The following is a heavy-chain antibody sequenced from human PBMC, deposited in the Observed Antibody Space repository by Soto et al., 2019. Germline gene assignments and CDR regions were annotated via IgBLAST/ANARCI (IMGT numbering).Heavy chain of an antibody. Sequence: ASVKVSCKASGDTFSFYSINWVRQATGQGLEWMGWMNPNSGNTGYAQKFQGRVTMTRNTSISTAYMELSSLRSEDTAVYYCASPARNYDFWSGYSFDIWGQGTMVTVSS. CDR2: MNPNSGNT. CDR3: ASPARNYDFWSGYSFDI. J-gene: IGHJ3*02. D-gene: IGHD3-3*01. CDR1: GDTFSFYS. V-gene: IGHV1-8*02.